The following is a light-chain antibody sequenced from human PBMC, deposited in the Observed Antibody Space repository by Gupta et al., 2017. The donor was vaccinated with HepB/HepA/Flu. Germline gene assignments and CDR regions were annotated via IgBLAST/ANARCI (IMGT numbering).Light chain of an antibody. CDR3: SAWDSNLSAWV. CDR1: RNDVGNQG. V-gene: IGLV10-54*04. CDR2: RNN. Sequence: QAGLTQPTSVSQGLRPTAPLTCTGNRNDVGNQGAAWLQQIQGHPPKLLSDRNNNRPSGISERFSASRSGNTASLTISGLQPEDEADYYCSAWDSNLSAWVFGGGTKLTVL. J-gene: IGLJ3*02.